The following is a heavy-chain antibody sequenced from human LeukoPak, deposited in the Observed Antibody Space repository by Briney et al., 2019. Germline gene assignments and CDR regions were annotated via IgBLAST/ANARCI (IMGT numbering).Heavy chain of an antibody. Sequence: SETPSFTCGVDGGSFSDYYWNWIRQPPGKGLEWIGEINHSGSTNYNPSLKRRVTISVDTSQNQFSVRLSSVTAADTAVYYCARGRYLTTGGGAAAGFLNYWGQGTLVTVSS. CDR1: GGSFSDYY. D-gene: IGHD6-13*01. CDR2: INHSGST. CDR3: ARGRYLTTGGGAAAGFLNY. J-gene: IGHJ4*02. V-gene: IGHV4-34*01.